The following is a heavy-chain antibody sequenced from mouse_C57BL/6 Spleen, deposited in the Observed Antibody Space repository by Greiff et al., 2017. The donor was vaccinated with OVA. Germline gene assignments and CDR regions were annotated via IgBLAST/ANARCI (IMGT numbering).Heavy chain of an antibody. D-gene: IGHD2-4*01. V-gene: IGHV5-6*01. CDR1: GFTFSSYG. CDR3: ARPHYDYDVGYYFDY. CDR2: ISSGGSYT. Sequence: EVNVVESGGDLVKPGGSLKLSCAASGFTFSSYGMSWVRQTPDKRLEWVATISSGGSYTYYPDSVKGRFTISRDNAKNTLYLQMSSLKSEDTAMYYCARPHYDYDVGYYFDYWGQGTTLTVSS. J-gene: IGHJ2*01.